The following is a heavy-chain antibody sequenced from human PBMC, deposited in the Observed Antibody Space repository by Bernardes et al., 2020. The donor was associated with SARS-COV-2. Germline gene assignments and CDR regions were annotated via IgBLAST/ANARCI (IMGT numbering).Heavy chain of an antibody. D-gene: IGHD6-6*01. CDR2: ISSSSSTI. CDR3: AGDLSWYSSSSRAFDYYYGMDV. Sequence: GGSLTLSCTASGFTFSSYSMTWVRQAPGKGLEWVSYISSSSSTIYYADSVKGRFTISRDNAKNSLYLQMNSLRDEDTAVYYCAGDLSWYSSSSRAFDYYYGMDVWGQGTTVTVSS. V-gene: IGHV3-48*02. CDR1: GFTFSSYS. J-gene: IGHJ6*02.